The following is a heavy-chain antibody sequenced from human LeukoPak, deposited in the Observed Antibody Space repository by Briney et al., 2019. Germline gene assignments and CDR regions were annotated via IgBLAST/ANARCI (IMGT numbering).Heavy chain of an antibody. D-gene: IGHD6-19*01. CDR2: IHDSGST. J-gene: IGHJ5*02. CDR1: GGSLSSYY. CDR3: ARDRAAGGLGYNRFDP. Sequence: SETLSLTCSVSGGSLSSYYWSWIRQSPGKQLEWIGDIHDSGSTNYNPSLNSRVTIFMDTSKSQFSLRLSSVTAADTAVYYCARDRAAGGLGYNRFDPWGQGVLVTVSS. V-gene: IGHV4-59*01.